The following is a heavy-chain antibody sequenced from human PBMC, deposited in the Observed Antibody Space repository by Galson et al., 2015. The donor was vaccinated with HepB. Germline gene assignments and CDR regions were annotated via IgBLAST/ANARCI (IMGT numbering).Heavy chain of an antibody. J-gene: IGHJ4*02. Sequence: SLRLSCAASGFTFSSYGMHWVRQAPGKGLEWVAVISYDGSNKYYADSVKGRFTISRDNSKNTLYLQMNSLRAEDTAVYYCAKDRYSMQLFDYWGQGTLVTVPS. CDR1: GFTFSSYG. V-gene: IGHV3-30*18. D-gene: IGHD6-13*01. CDR2: ISYDGSNK. CDR3: AKDRYSMQLFDY.